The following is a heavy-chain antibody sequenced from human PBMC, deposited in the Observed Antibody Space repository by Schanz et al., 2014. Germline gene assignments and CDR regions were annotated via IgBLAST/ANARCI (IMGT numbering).Heavy chain of an antibody. CDR2: TSNDGSFT. D-gene: IGHD3-16*01. CDR3: ARGAGGLDT. V-gene: IGHV3-74*01. J-gene: IGHJ5*02. CDR1: GFTFSDSW. Sequence: EVQLVESGGGLVQPGGSLRLSCAASGFTFSDSWMHWVRQAPGKGLVWVSRTSNDGSFTTFADSVKGRFTISRDNAKNTLYLQMNSLRAEDTAVYYCARGAGGLDTWGQGTPVTVSS.